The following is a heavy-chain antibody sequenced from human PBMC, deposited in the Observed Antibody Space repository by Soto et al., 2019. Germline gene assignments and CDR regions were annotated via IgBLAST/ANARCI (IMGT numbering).Heavy chain of an antibody. D-gene: IGHD3-22*01. CDR3: AHIYDSSGYSPY. Sequence: QITLKESGPTLVKPTQTLTLTCTFSGFSLSTSGVGVGLIRQPPGKALEWLALIYWDDDKRYSPSLKSRLTITKETSKNQVVLTMTNLDPVDTDTYYCAHIYDSSGYSPYWGQGTLVTVSS. V-gene: IGHV2-5*02. CDR2: IYWDDDK. CDR1: GFSLSTSGVG. J-gene: IGHJ4*02.